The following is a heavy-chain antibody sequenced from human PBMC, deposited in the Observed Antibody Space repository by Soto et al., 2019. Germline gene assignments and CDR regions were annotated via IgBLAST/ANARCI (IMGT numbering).Heavy chain of an antibody. CDR1: GYTFTSYD. Sequence: ASVKVSCKASGYTFTSYDINWVRQATGQGLEWMGWMNPNSGNTGYAQKFQGRVTMTRNTSISTAYMELSSLRSEDTAVYYCARNLEATIFGVVSFDYWGQGTLVTVSS. V-gene: IGHV1-8*01. J-gene: IGHJ4*02. CDR2: MNPNSGNT. CDR3: ARNLEATIFGVVSFDY. D-gene: IGHD3-3*01.